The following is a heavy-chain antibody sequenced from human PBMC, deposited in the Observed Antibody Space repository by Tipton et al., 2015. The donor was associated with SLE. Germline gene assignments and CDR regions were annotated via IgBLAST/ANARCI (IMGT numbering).Heavy chain of an antibody. CDR3: AREDRKHYYFYMDV. V-gene: IGHV4-39*07. CDR1: GGSISSSTNY. J-gene: IGHJ6*03. Sequence: TLSLTCTVSGGSISSSTNYWGWIRQPPGKGLEWIGSIYYSGSTYYNPSLKSRVTISLDPSKNQFSLQLSSVTAADTAVYYCAREDRKHYYFYMDVWGKGTTVTVSS. D-gene: IGHD3-16*02. CDR2: IYYSGST.